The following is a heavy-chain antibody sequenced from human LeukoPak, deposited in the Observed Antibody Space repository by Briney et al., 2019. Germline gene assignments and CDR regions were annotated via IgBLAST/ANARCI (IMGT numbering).Heavy chain of an antibody. CDR2: VNPYNDKT. CDR3: ARGQRLRGVTSRPIYYYYYMDV. J-gene: IGHJ6*03. D-gene: IGHD3-10*01. Sequence: ASVKLSCKASGYTFNTFDINWVRQAAGQGPEWMGWVNPYNDKTVYAPKFQGRVSISSNNSINTAYMEFSGLKSDDTAVYYCARGQRLRGVTSRPIYYYYYMDVWGGGTTVTVSS. CDR1: GYTFNTFD. V-gene: IGHV1-8*03.